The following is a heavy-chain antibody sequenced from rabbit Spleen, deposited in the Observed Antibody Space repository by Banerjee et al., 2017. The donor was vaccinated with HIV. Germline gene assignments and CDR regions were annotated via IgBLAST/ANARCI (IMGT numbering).Heavy chain of an antibody. D-gene: IGHD1-1*01. V-gene: IGHV1S45*01. CDR3: ARGAASDL. J-gene: IGHJ6*01. CDR2: IYAGSGKT. CDR1: EFSFSNYW. Sequence: QEQLVESGGGLVQPEGSLALTCRGSEFSFSNYWICWVRQAPGKGLEWIGCIYAGSGKTYYASWAKGRFTISRTSSTTVTLQMTSLIGADTATYFCARGAASDLWGPGTLVTVS.